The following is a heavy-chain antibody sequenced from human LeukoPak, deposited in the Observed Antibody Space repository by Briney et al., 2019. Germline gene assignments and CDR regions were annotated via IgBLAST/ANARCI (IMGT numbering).Heavy chain of an antibody. CDR2: INPNSGGT. V-gene: IGHV1-2*02. D-gene: IGHD2-8*01. CDR3: ARVEIYCTNGVCHNWFDP. Sequence: ASVKVSCKASTYTSTGYYMVWVRQAPGQGLEWMGWINPNSGGTNYAQKFQGRVTMTRDTSISTAYMELSRLRSDDTAVYYCARVEIYCTNGVCHNWFDPWGQGTLVTVSS. CDR1: TYTSTGYY. J-gene: IGHJ5*02.